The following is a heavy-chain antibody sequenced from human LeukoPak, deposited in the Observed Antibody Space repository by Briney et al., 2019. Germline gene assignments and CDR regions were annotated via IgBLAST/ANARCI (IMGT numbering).Heavy chain of an antibody. CDR3: ARQVAAAGDY. V-gene: IGHV3-66*04. J-gene: IGHJ4*02. D-gene: IGHD6-13*01. CDR1: GFTVSSNY. Sequence: PGGSLRLSCAASGFTVSSNYMSWVGQAPAKGLEWVSVIYSGGSTYYADSVKGRFTISRDNSKNTLYLQMNSLRAEDTAVYYCARQVAAAGDYWGQGTLVTVSS. CDR2: IYSGGST.